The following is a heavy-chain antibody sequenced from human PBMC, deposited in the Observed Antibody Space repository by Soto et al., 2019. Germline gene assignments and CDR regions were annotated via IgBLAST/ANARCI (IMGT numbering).Heavy chain of an antibody. CDR2: IDNNGVT. Sequence: SETLSLTCIVSGGSVYSNGHYWGWIRQPPGKGLEWIGSIDNNGVTNYNSSLKSRVTISRDTSKNQFSLRLTSVTAADTAVYYCGKILVGATGHADADSWGPGTLVTVSS. CDR3: GKILVGATGHADADS. D-gene: IGHD2-15*01. V-gene: IGHV4-39*01. J-gene: IGHJ4*02. CDR1: GGSVYSNGHY.